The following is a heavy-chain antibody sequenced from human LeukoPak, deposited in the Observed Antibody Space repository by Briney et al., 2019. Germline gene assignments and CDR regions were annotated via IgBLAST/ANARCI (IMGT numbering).Heavy chain of an antibody. CDR1: GFTFSNYW. Sequence: GGSLRLSCAASGFTFSNYWMNWVRQAPGKGLEWVANIKQDGSEKYYVDSVKGRFTISRDNAKSSLYLQMNSLRAEDTAVYYCVRAMDVWGQGTTVTVFS. CDR3: VRAMDV. V-gene: IGHV3-7*03. J-gene: IGHJ6*02. CDR2: IKQDGSEK.